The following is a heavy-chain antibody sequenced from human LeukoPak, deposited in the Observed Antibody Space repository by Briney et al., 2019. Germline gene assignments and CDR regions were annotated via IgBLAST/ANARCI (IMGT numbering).Heavy chain of an antibody. D-gene: IGHD2-21*02. CDR1: GFTFSSYC. CDR3: AKDFEDSAYCSGDCYFDY. CDR2: ISGSGGST. J-gene: IGHJ4*02. V-gene: IGHV3-23*01. Sequence: GGSLGLSCAASGFTFSSYCMSWVRQAPGKGLEWVSAISGSGGSTYYADSVKGRFTISRDNSKNTLYLQMNSLRAEDTAVYYCAKDFEDSAYCSGDCYFDYWGQGTLVTVSS.